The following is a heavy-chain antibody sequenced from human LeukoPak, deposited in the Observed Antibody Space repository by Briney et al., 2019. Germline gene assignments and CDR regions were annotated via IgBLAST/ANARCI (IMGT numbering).Heavy chain of an antibody. V-gene: IGHV4-38-2*01. CDR1: GYSIGSGYY. D-gene: IGHD3/OR15-3a*01. Sequence: PSETLSLTCAVSGYSIGSGYYWAWIRQPPGKGLEWIGSIYHSGSTYYNPSLKSRVTISVDTSKNQFSLKLSSVTAADTAVYYCARGWTAPYYFDYWGQGTLVTVSS. J-gene: IGHJ4*02. CDR2: IYHSGST. CDR3: ARGWTAPYYFDY.